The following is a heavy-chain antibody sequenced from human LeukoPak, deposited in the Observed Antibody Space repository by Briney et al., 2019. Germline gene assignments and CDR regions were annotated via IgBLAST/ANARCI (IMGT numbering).Heavy chain of an antibody. D-gene: IGHD6-13*01. J-gene: IGHJ4*02. Sequence: GGSLRLSCAASGFTFSSYGMHWVRQAPGKGLEWVAVISYDGSNKYYADSVEGRFTISRDNSKNTLYLQMNSLRAEDTAVYYCAKGSSSWYGGSYFDYWGQGTLVTVSS. CDR3: AKGSSSWYGGSYFDY. CDR2: ISYDGSNK. V-gene: IGHV3-30*18. CDR1: GFTFSSYG.